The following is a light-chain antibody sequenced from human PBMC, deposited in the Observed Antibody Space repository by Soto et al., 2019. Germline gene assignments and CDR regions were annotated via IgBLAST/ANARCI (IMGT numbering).Light chain of an antibody. J-gene: IGKJ5*01. CDR1: QSVSSN. CDR3: QQYGSSLIT. V-gene: IGKV3-15*01. Sequence: EIVTTQSPATLSVSPGERATLSCRASQSVSSNLAWYQQKPGQAPRLLIYGASTRATGIPARFSGSGSGTDFTLTISRLEPEDFAVYYCQQYGSSLITFGQGTRLEIK. CDR2: GAS.